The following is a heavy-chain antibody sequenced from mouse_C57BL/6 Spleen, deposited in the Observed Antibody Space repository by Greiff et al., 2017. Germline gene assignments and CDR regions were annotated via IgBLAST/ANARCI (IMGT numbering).Heavy chain of an antibody. J-gene: IGHJ3*01. V-gene: IGHV1-69*01. CDR3: ARRYYYGSSWDD. CDR1: GYTFTSYW. CDR2: IDPSDSYT. Sequence: VQLQQPGAELVMPGASVKLSCKASGYTFTSYWMHWVKQRPGQGLEWIGEIDPSDSYTNYNQKFKGKSTFTVDKSSSTAYMQLSSLTSEDSAVYYSARRYYYGSSWDDWGQGTLVTVSA. D-gene: IGHD1-1*01.